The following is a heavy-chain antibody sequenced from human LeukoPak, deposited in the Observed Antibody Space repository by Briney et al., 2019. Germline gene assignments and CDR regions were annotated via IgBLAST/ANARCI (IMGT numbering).Heavy chain of an antibody. CDR1: GFTFDDYA. Sequence: GGSLRLSCAASGFTFDDYAMHWVRQAPGKGLEWVSGISWNSGSIGYADSVKGRFTISRDNAKNSLYLQMNSLRAGDTALYYCAKDFESSYDSSGYWGAFDIWGQGTMVTVSS. CDR3: AKDFESSYDSSGYWGAFDI. CDR2: ISWNSGSI. V-gene: IGHV3-9*01. D-gene: IGHD3-22*01. J-gene: IGHJ3*02.